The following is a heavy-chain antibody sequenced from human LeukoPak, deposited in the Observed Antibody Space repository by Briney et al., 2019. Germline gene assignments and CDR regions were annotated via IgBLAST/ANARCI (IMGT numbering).Heavy chain of an antibody. CDR1: GYIFSNYW. V-gene: IGHV5-10-1*01. CDR3: ARHSNHFGSGSYYRYWFDS. Sequence: GESLKISCKGSGYIFSNYWITWVRQMPGKGLEWMGRIDPSDSYLNYSPSFEGHVTISVDKSISTAYLQWTSLQASDTAMYYCARHSNHFGSGSYYRYWFDSWGQGTLVTVSS. D-gene: IGHD3-10*01. J-gene: IGHJ5*01. CDR2: IDPSDSYL.